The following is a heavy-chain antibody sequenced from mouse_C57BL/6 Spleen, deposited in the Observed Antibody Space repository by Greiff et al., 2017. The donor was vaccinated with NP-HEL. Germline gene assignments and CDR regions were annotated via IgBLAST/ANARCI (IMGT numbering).Heavy chain of an antibody. CDR1: GFNIKDDY. V-gene: IGHV14-4*01. CDR2: IDPENGDT. CDR3: TSELGYFDY. Sequence: VQLKESGAELVRPGASVKLSCTASGFNIKDDYMHWVKQRPEQGLEWIGWIDPENGDTEYASKFQGKATITADTSSNTAYLQLSSLTSEDTAVYYCTSELGYFDYWGQGTTLTVSS. J-gene: IGHJ2*01.